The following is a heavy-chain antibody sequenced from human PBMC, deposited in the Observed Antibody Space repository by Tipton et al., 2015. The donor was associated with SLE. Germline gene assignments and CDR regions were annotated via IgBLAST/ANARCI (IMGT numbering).Heavy chain of an antibody. J-gene: IGHJ4*02. Sequence: GSLRLSCAASGFTVSSNYMSWVRQAPGKGLEWVSVIYSGGSTYYADSVKGRFTISRDNSKNTLYLQMNSLRAEDTAVYYCAKAPPDDFWSGYRSPYYFDYWGQGTLVTVSS. CDR1: GFTVSSNY. D-gene: IGHD3-3*01. V-gene: IGHV3-53*01. CDR3: AKAPPDDFWSGYRSPYYFDY. CDR2: IYSGGST.